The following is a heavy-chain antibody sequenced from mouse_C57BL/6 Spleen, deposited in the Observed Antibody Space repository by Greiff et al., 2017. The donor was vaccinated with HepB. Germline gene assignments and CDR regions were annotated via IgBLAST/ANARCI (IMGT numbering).Heavy chain of an antibody. J-gene: IGHJ2*01. D-gene: IGHD1-1*01. CDR1: GFTFKDYY. V-gene: IGHV14-1*01. CDR2: IDPEDGDT. Sequence: VQLQQSGAELVRPGASVKLSCTASGFTFKDYYMHWVKQRPEQGLEWIGRIDPEDGDTEYAQKFQGKATMTADTSSTTAYLQLSSLTSEDTAVYYCARGGIITAVGVDYWGQGTTLTVSS. CDR3: ARGGIITAVGVDY.